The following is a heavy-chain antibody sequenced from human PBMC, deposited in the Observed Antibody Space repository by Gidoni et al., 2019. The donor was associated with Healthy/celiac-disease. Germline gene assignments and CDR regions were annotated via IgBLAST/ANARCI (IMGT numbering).Heavy chain of an antibody. V-gene: IGHV4-30-2*01. D-gene: IGHD4-4*01. CDR1: GGSISSGGYS. Sequence: QLQLQESGSGLVKPSQTLSLTCAVSGGSISSGGYSWSWIRQPPGKGLEWIGYIYHSGSTYYNPSLKSRVTISVDRSKNQFSLKLSSVTAADTAVYYCAILNTVTTSYGMDVWGQGTTVTVSS. J-gene: IGHJ6*02. CDR2: IYHSGST. CDR3: AILNTVTTSYGMDV.